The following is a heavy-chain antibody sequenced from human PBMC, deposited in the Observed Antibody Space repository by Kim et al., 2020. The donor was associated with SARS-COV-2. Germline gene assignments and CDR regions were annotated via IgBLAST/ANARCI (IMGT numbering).Heavy chain of an antibody. J-gene: IGHJ2*01. D-gene: IGHD2-15*01. Sequence: SVKVSCKASGGTFSSYAISWVRQAPGQGLEWMGGIIPIFGTANYAQKFQGRVTITADESTSTAYMELSSLRSEDTAVYYCARVLSPQDGSPGPGATDPYWYFDLWGRGTLVTVSS. V-gene: IGHV1-69*13. CDR1: GGTFSSYA. CDR2: IIPIFGTA. CDR3: ARVLSPQDGSPGPGATDPYWYFDL.